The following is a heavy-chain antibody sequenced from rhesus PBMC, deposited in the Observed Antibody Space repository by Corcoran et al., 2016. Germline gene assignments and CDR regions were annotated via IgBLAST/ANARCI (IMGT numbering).Heavy chain of an antibody. Sequence: QVTLKESGPALVKPTQTLTLTCTFSGFSLSTSGMGVGWIRQPSRKTLEWLAHIYWDDDKRYSTSLKSRLTNSKDTSKNQVVLTMTNMDPVDTATYYCARSIVGATRRYFDYWGQGVLVTVSS. CDR2: IYWDDDK. V-gene: IGHV2-1*01. J-gene: IGHJ4*01. D-gene: IGHD1-44*02. CDR1: GFSLSTSGMG. CDR3: ARSIVGATRRYFDY.